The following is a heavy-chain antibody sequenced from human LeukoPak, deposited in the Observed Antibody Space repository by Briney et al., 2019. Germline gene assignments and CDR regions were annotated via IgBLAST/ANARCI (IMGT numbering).Heavy chain of an antibody. CDR1: GGSISSYY. J-gene: IGHJ4*02. D-gene: IGHD3-22*01. Sequence: SETLSLTCTVSGGSISSYYWSWIRQPPGKGLEWIGYIYYSGSTNYNPSLKSRVTISVDTSKNQFSLKLSSVTAADTAVYYCARHIYDSSGYYYFDYWGQGTLVTVSS. V-gene: IGHV4-59*08. CDR3: ARHIYDSSGYYYFDY. CDR2: IYYSGST.